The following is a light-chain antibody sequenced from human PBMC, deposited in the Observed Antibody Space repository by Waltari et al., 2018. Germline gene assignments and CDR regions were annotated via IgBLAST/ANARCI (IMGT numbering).Light chain of an antibody. V-gene: IGLV3-25*03. CDR1: AFPRLY. CDR3: QSADTNFADHVA. Sequence: SYDLTQPPSVSVYPGQTARITCSGDAFPRLYAYWYQQKPGQAPVLLIYKDSERPSGIPERFSGSSSVTTVTLTISGVQAEDEADYYCQSADTNFADHVAFGGGTQLTVL. J-gene: IGLJ2*01. CDR2: KDS.